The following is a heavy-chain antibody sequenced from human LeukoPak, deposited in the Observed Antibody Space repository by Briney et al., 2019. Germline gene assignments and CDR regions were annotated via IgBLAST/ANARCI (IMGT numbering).Heavy chain of an antibody. CDR2: ITWNSGAI. CDR3: ARGGVYSTSAVDY. V-gene: IGHV3-9*01. Sequence: PGGSLRLSCAASGFTFNDYAMHWVRQAPGKGLEWVSGITWNSGAIDYADSVKGRFTISRDNAKNTLHLQMNSLRAEDTAVYYCARGGVYSTSAVDYWGQGTLVTVSS. CDR1: GFTFNDYA. J-gene: IGHJ4*02. D-gene: IGHD6-6*01.